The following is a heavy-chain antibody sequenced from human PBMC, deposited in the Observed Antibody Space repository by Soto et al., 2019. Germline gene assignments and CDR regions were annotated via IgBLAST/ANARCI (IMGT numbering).Heavy chain of an antibody. CDR2: IYPGDSDT. D-gene: IGHD1-26*01. V-gene: IGHV5-51*01. CDR1: GYSFTSYW. Sequence: GESLQISCKGSGYSFTSYWIGCVRQMPGKGLEWMGIIYPGDSDTRYSPSFQGQVTISADKSISTAYLQWSSLKASDTAMYYCARRKWELSTDWVFEYWGEGTLVAVSS. J-gene: IGHJ4*02. CDR3: ARRKWELSTDWVFEY.